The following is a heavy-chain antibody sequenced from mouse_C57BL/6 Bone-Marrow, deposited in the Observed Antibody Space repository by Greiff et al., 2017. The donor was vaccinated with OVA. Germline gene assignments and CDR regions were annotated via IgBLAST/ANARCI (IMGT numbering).Heavy chain of an antibody. D-gene: IGHD2-1*01. CDR3: ARLDYYGAMDY. J-gene: IGHJ4*01. V-gene: IGHV1-4*01. Sequence: VQLQQSGAELARPGASVKMSCKASGYTFTSYTMHWVKQRPGQGLEWIGYINPSSGYTKYNQKFKDKATLTADKSSSPAYMQQSSLTSEDSAVYYCARLDYYGAMDYWGQGTSVTVSS. CDR1: GYTFTSYT. CDR2: INPSSGYT.